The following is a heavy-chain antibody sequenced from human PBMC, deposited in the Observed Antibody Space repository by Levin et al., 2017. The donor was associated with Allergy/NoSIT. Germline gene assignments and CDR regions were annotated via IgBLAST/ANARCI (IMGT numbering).Heavy chain of an antibody. J-gene: IGHJ3*02. CDR2: VTGSGTTT. V-gene: IGHV3-23*01. CDR3: AKEYTSSTRGSFDS. CDR1: GFTFMNYA. D-gene: IGHD2-2*01. Sequence: ASVKVSCAASGFTFMNYAVNWVRQAPGKGLEWVSGVTGSGTTTFYANSVKGGFTISRDNPKNTLNLQMNSHKAEDAATNYCAKEYTSSTRGSFDSWGQGTLVTVSS.